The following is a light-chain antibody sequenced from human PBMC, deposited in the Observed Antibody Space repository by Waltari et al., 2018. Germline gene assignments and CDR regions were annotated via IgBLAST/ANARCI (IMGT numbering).Light chain of an antibody. CDR3: CLYVGGGIRV. Sequence: QSAQTQPAAVSGSPGQSITISCPGPSTYVGNYNLVSWYQQHPGKAPKVIIYEARKRPSGVSSRFSGSTSGNTASLTISGLQAEDEADYYCCLYVGGGIRVFGGGTKLTVL. CDR2: EAR. CDR1: STYVGNYNL. J-gene: IGLJ3*02. V-gene: IGLV2-23*01.